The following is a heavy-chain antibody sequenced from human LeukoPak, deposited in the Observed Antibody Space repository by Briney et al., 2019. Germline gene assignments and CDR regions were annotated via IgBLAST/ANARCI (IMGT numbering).Heavy chain of an antibody. CDR3: ARDGGYYDSSGYSFDY. J-gene: IGHJ4*02. CDR2: ISSSGSTK. CDR1: GFTFSSYE. V-gene: IGHV3-48*03. Sequence: PPGGSLRLSCAASGFTFSSYEMTWVRPAPGKGLEWVSYISSSGSTKYYADSVKGRFTISRDNAKNSLYLQMNSLRAEDTAVYYCARDGGYYDSSGYSFDYWGQGTLVTVSS. D-gene: IGHD3-22*01.